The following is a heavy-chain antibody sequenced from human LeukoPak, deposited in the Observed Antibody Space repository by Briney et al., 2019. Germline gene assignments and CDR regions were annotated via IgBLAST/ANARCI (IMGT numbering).Heavy chain of an antibody. CDR3: ARDRSGYYHGLDY. D-gene: IGHD3-22*01. Sequence: GGSLRLSCEASGFTFSDYYMTWIRQAPGKGLEWVLYIGGSGPTLYYADSVQGRFTISRDNAKNSLHLQMNNLRAEDTAVYYCARDRSGYYHGLDYWGQGTLVTASS. J-gene: IGHJ4*02. V-gene: IGHV3-11*01. CDR1: GFTFSDYY. CDR2: IGGSGPTL.